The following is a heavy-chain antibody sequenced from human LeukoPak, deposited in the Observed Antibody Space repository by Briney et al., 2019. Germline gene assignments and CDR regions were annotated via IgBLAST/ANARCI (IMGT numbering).Heavy chain of an antibody. CDR2: ISWNSGTI. V-gene: IGHV3-9*01. Sequence: GGSLRLSCAASGFTFDDYVMNWVRHAPGKGLEWVSGISWNSGTIGYADSVKGRFTISRDNAKNSLYLQMNSLRAEDTALYYCVKGAAFHLGDAFDIWGQGTMVTVSS. CDR1: GFTFDDYV. D-gene: IGHD2-15*01. CDR3: VKGAAFHLGDAFDI. J-gene: IGHJ3*02.